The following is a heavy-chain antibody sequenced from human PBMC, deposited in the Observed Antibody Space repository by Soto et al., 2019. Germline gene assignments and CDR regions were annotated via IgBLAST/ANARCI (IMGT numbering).Heavy chain of an antibody. Sequence: EVLLVESGGGLVQPGGSMRLACAASGLTLSHYWMHWVRQVPGKGLVWVAEISNDERNIRTSYADSVKGRFTVSRDDANNTLYLQMNSLRGDDTAVYYCASLSAPDDFWGQGAQVTVSS. V-gene: IGHV3-74*01. CDR2: ISNDERNI. CDR3: ASLSAPDDF. CDR1: GLTLSHYW. D-gene: IGHD6-25*01. J-gene: IGHJ4*02.